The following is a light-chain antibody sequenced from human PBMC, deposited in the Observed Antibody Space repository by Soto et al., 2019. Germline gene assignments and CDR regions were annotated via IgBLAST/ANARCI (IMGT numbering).Light chain of an antibody. Sequence: QSVLTQPASVSGSPGQSITISCTGTSSDVGGCNCVSWYQQHPGKAPKLMIYDVSNRPSGVSDRFSGTKSGNMASLTISGLQAEDEADFYRSSYTSTNTSVVFGGGTKLTVL. CDR2: DVS. CDR3: SSYTSTNTSVV. CDR1: SSDVGGCNC. V-gene: IGLV2-14*03. J-gene: IGLJ2*01.